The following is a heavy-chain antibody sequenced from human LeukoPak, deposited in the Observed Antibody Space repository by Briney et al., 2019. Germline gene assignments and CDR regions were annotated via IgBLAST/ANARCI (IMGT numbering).Heavy chain of an antibody. D-gene: IGHD2-2*01. Sequence: GASVKVSCKASGGTFSSYAISWVRQAPGQGLEWMGGIIPIFSTANYAQKFQGRVTITTDESTSTAYMELSSLRSEDTAVYYCASGVGTVVVPAAMGWFDPWGQGTLVTVSS. J-gene: IGHJ5*02. CDR2: IIPIFSTA. CDR3: ASGVGTVVVPAAMGWFDP. CDR1: GGTFSSYA. V-gene: IGHV1-69*05.